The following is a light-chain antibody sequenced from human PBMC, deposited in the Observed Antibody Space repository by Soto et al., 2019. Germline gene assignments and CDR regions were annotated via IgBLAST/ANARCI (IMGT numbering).Light chain of an antibody. CDR3: QHSYTTPPWT. V-gene: IGKV1-39*01. Sequence: DIHITQSPSSVSASVGDRITITCRASQSILKYLNWYQQKPGKAPNLLISAVSNLHSGVPSRFSGSGSGTDFTLTISSLQPEDFATYYCQHSYTTPPWTFGQGTKVDIK. CDR1: QSILKY. CDR2: AVS. J-gene: IGKJ1*01.